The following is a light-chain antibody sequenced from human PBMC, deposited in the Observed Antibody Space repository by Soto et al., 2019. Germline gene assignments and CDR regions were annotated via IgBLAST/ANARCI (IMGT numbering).Light chain of an antibody. J-gene: IGKJ1*01. CDR1: QSVSYSSNSKNY. V-gene: IGKV4-1*01. CDR2: WAS. Sequence: DIVMTQSPDSLAVSLGERATINCKSSQSVSYSSNSKNYLAWYQQKPGQPPKLLIYWASTRESGVPDRFSGSGSGTDFTLTISSLQDEDVAVYYCLQYYSTPWTFGQGTKVEI. CDR3: LQYYSTPWT.